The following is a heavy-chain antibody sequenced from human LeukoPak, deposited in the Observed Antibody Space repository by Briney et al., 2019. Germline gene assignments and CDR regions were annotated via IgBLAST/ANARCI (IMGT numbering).Heavy chain of an antibody. J-gene: IGHJ3*02. D-gene: IGHD2-15*01. CDR3: ARWDAYCSGGTCYFGGFAFDI. V-gene: IGHV3-7*01. Sequence: GGPLRLSCAASGLTFSSHWMHWVRQAPGKGLEWVASIKQDGSVKHFLDSVKGRFTISRDNAKNSLYPQMNSLRAEDTAVYYCARWDAYCSGGTCYFGGFAFDIWGQGTMVTVSS. CDR1: GLTFSSHW. CDR2: IKQDGSVK.